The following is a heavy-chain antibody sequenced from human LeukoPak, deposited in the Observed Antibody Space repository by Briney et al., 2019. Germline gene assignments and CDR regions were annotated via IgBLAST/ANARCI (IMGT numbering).Heavy chain of an antibody. J-gene: IGHJ6*04. CDR2: INPNSGGR. D-gene: IGHD2-2*01. V-gene: IGHV1-2*02. CDR1: GYTFTAYY. CDR3: AKARGLYCSSTSCYDCDV. Sequence: ASVKVSCKASGYTFTAYYIHWVRQAPGQGLEWMGWINPNSGGRNYAQKFHGRVTLTRDTSITTAYMELSRLRSDDTAVYYCAKARGLYCSSTSCYDCDVWGKGTTVTVSS.